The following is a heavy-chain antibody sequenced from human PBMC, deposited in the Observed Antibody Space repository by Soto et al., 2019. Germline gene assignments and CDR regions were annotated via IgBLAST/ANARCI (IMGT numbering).Heavy chain of an antibody. Sequence: GASVKVSCKASGYSFTTYGFTWVRQAPRQGLEWMGWISAYNGNTHYAQHLQGRVTMTADTSTNTAYMELRNLRLDDTAVYYCARSRWIVGAPDYWGQGALVTVSS. D-gene: IGHD1-26*01. J-gene: IGHJ4*02. V-gene: IGHV1-18*04. CDR3: ARSRWIVGAPDY. CDR1: GYSFTTYG. CDR2: ISAYNGNT.